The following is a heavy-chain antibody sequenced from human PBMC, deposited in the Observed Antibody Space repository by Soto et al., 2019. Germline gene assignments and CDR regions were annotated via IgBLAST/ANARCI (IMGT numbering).Heavy chain of an antibody. V-gene: IGHV4-59*12. D-gene: IGHD3-10*01. CDR3: ARGGPDIIVPSGRYYYGLDV. Sequence: SETLSLTCTVSGGSITSSYWSWIRRPPGKGLEWIAYIYDTGISGYTPSTSYNPSLKSRVTMSVDTSKNQFSLKLSSVTAADTAVYYCARGGPDIIVPSGRYYYGLDVWGQGTTVTVSS. CDR1: GGSITSSY. J-gene: IGHJ6*02. CDR2: IYDTGISGYTPST.